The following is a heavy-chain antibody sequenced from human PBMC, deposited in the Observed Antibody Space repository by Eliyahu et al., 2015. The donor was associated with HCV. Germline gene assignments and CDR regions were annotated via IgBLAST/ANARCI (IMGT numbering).Heavy chain of an antibody. Sequence: QLQLQESGPGLVKPSETLSLTCTVSGGSISSSSYYWGWIRQPPGKGLEWIGSIYYSGSTYYNPSLKSRVTISVDTSKNQFSLKLSSVTAADTAVYYCARHIRDGSGSYPDYWGQGTLVTVSS. J-gene: IGHJ4*02. CDR3: ARHIRDGSGSYPDY. CDR2: IYYSGST. CDR1: GGSISSSSYY. V-gene: IGHV4-39*01. D-gene: IGHD3-10*01.